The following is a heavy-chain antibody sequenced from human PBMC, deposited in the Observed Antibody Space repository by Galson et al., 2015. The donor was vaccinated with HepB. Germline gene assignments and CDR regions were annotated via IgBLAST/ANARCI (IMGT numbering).Heavy chain of an antibody. CDR3: ARLQTYYYYYMDV. Sequence: LSLTCAVYGGSFRGYYWSWIRQPPGKGLEWIGEINHSGSTNYNPSLKSRVTISVDTSKNQFSLKLSSVTAADTAVYYCARLQTYYYYYMDVWGKGTTVTVSS. J-gene: IGHJ6*03. CDR1: GGSFRGYY. CDR2: INHSGST. V-gene: IGHV4-34*01.